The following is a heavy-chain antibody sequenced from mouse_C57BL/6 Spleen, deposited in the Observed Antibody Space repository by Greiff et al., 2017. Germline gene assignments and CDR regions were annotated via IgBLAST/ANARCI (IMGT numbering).Heavy chain of an antibody. Sequence: QVQLKQPGAELVKPGASVKLSCKASGYTFTRYWMNWVKPRPGRGLEWIGRIDPNGGGTKYHEKFKSKATLTVDKPSSTAYMQLSSLTSEDSAVYYWARELSSYWYCDVWGTGTTVTVSS. CDR2: IDPNGGGT. CDR3: ARELSSYWYCDV. CDR1: GYTFTRYW. J-gene: IGHJ1*03. D-gene: IGHD1-1*01. V-gene: IGHV1-72*01.